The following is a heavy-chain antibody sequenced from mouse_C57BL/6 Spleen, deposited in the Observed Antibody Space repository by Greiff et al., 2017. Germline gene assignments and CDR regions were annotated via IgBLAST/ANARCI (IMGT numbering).Heavy chain of an antibody. V-gene: IGHV1-80*01. CDR1: GYAFSSYW. D-gene: IGHD1-1*01. CDR2: IYPGDGDT. Sequence: QVHVKQSGAELVKPGASVKISCKASGYAFSSYWMNWVKQRPGKGLEWIGQIYPGDGDTNYNGKFKGKATLTADKSSSTAYMQLSSLTSEDSAVYFCARELLRYFDYWGQGTTLTVSS. CDR3: ARELLRYFDY. J-gene: IGHJ2*01.